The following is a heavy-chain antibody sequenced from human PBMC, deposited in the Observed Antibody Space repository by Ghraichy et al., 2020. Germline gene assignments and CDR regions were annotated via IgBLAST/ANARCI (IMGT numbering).Heavy chain of an antibody. CDR3: ASQREYYYDSSGYSIEYFQH. CDR1: GGSISSSSYY. V-gene: IGHV4-39*01. D-gene: IGHD3-22*01. Sequence: SETLSLTCTVSGGSISSSSYYWGWIRQPPGKGLEWIGSIYYSGSTYYNPSPKSRVTISVDTSKNQFSLKLSSVTAADTAVYYCASQREYYYDSSGYSIEYFQHWGQGTLVTVSS. J-gene: IGHJ1*01. CDR2: IYYSGST.